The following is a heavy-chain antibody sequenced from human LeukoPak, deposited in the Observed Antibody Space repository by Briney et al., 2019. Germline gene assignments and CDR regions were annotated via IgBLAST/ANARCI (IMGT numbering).Heavy chain of an antibody. V-gene: IGHV4-34*01. CDR3: ARHSSGWYESAFDV. Sequence: SETLSLTCAVYGGSFSGYYWSWIRQPPGKGLEWIGEINHSGSTNYNPSLKSRVTISVDTSKNQFSLKLSSVTAADTAMYYCARHSSGWYESAFDVWGQGTMVSVSS. CDR2: INHSGST. CDR1: GGSFSGYY. D-gene: IGHD6-19*01. J-gene: IGHJ3*01.